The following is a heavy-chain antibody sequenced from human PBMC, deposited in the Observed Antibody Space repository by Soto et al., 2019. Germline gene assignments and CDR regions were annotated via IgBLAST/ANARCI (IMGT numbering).Heavy chain of an antibody. J-gene: IGHJ6*02. Sequence: SETLSLTCTVSGDSISSNNNYWSWIRQPPGEGLEWIGFISYSGTTSYSPSLKSRVAISLDTSKNQFSLSLSSVTAADTALYYCARQGFGAIHGLVDVWGQGITVTVSS. CDR1: GDSISSNNNY. CDR2: ISYSGTT. CDR3: ARQGFGAIHGLVDV. V-gene: IGHV4-30-4*01. D-gene: IGHD3-10*01.